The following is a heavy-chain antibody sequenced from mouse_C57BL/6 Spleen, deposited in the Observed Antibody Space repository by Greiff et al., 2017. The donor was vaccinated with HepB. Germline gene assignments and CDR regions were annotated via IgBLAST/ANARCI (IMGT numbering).Heavy chain of an antibody. CDR3: ARDRGNYGFAY. Sequence: QVHVKQSGAELVRPGTSVKVSCKASGYAFTNYLIEWVKQRPGQGLEWIGVINPGSGGTNYNEKFKGKATLTADKSSSTAYMQLSSLTSEDSAVYFCARDRGNYGFAYWGQGTLVTVSA. CDR1: GYAFTNYL. J-gene: IGHJ3*01. CDR2: INPGSGGT. V-gene: IGHV1-54*01. D-gene: IGHD2-1*01.